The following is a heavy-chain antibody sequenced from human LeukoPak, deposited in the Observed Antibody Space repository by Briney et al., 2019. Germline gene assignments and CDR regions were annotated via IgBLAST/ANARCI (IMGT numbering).Heavy chain of an antibody. D-gene: IGHD4-17*01. CDR2: IYYSGST. CDR3: ARGSPTVTFLKRRWESWFDP. J-gene: IGHJ5*02. V-gene: IGHV4-31*03. CDR1: AGSSISGGYY. Sequence: SETLSLTCTVSAGSSISGGYYWSWIRQHPGKGLEWIGYIYYSGSTYYNPSLKSRVTISVDTSKNPSSLKRSSVTAADTAVDYCARGSPTVTFLKRRWESWFDPWGQGTLVTVSS.